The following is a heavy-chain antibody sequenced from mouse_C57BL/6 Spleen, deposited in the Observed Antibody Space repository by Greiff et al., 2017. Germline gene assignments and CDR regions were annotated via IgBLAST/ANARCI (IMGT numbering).Heavy chain of an antibody. D-gene: IGHD2-2*01. CDR3: ARAPMVTTGFWYFDV. J-gene: IGHJ1*03. Sequence: EVQLQQSGPGLVKPSQSLSLTCSVTGYSITSGYYWNWIRQFPGNKLEWMGYISYDGSNNYNPSLKNRISITRDTSKNQFFLKLNSVTTEDTATYYCARAPMVTTGFWYFDVWGTGTTVTVSS. V-gene: IGHV3-6*01. CDR2: ISYDGSN. CDR1: GYSITSGYY.